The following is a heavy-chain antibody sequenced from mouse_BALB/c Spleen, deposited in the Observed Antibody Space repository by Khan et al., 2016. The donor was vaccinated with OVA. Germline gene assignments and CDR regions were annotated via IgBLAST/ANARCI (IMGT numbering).Heavy chain of an antibody. CDR2: IYPSDSYT. Sequence: QVQLQQPGTELVRPGASVKLSCKASGYTFTNYWINWVKQRPGQGLEWIGNIYPSDSYTNYNQKLKDKATLTVDKSSSTASMQLSSPTSEDSAVYYCTRVGVYGSSFAYWGQGTLVTVSA. CDR1: GYTFTNYW. V-gene: IGHV1-69*02. CDR3: TRVGVYGSSFAY. D-gene: IGHD1-1*02. J-gene: IGHJ3*01.